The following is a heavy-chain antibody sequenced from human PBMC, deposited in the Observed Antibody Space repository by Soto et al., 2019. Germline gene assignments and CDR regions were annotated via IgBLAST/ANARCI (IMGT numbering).Heavy chain of an antibody. CDR3: AKYNPGRYGSYESTWFEP. J-gene: IGHJ5*02. CDR1: RYSMENLA. CDR2: GSWDSGKI. Sequence: AGSTRLACAACRYSMENLAVPLVLQDTGKDPERVSSGSWDSGKIGYADSVTGRFSVSRDNAKNSLFLQMSSLKPEDTAFYFCAKYNPGRYGSYESTWFEPWGQRPLVTVSS. V-gene: IGHV3-9*01. D-gene: IGHD5-12*01.